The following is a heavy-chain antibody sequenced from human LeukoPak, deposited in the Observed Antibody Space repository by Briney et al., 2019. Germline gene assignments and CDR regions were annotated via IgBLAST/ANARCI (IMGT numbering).Heavy chain of an antibody. D-gene: IGHD4-17*01. V-gene: IGHV4-59*01. CDR3: ARHRLGDYSMDV. CDR2: IYYSGST. Sequence: PSETLSLTCTVSGGSISTYYWSWIRQPPGKGLEWIGYIYYSGSTNYNPSLKSRVTLSVDTSKNQFSLKLSSVTAADTAVYYCARHRLGDYSMDVWGQGTTVTVSS. J-gene: IGHJ6*02. CDR1: GGSISTYY.